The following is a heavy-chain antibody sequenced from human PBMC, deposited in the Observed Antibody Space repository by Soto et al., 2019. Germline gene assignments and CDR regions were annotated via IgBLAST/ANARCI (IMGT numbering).Heavy chain of an antibody. CDR2: ISYDGSNK. D-gene: IGHD3-3*01. V-gene: IGHV3-30*18. CDR1: GFTFSGYG. CDR3: AKEAGGGRRYDFGRWFDL. J-gene: IGHJ2*01. Sequence: QVQLVESGGGVVQPGRSLRLSCAASGFTFSGYGIHWVRQAPGKGLEWVAIISYDGSNKYYADSVKGRFTVSRDSSKNTLYLQMNGLREEDTALYYCAKEAGGGRRYDFGRWFDLWGRGTLVTVSS.